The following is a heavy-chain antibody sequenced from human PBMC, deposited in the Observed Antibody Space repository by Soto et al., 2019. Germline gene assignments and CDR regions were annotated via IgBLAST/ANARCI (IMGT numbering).Heavy chain of an antibody. Sequence: SETLSLTCTVSGGSISSSSYYWGWIRQPPGKGLEWIGSVYYSGSTYYNPSLKSRFTISVDTSKSQFSLKLGSVTAADTAVYNWARLHFPNGSDPGGKEPLVPVPS. V-gene: IGHV4-39*01. J-gene: IGHJ5*02. CDR3: ARLHFPNGSDP. D-gene: IGHD3-3*02. CDR2: VYYSGST. CDR1: GGSISSSSYY.